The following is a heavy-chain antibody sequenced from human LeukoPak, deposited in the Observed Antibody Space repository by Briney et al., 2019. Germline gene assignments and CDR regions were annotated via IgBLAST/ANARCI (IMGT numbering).Heavy chain of an antibody. CDR2: INHSGST. D-gene: IGHD3-10*01. CDR3: ARVSLRFGELMY. V-gene: IGHV4-34*01. Sequence: SETLSLTCVVHGGSFSGYYWSWIRQPPGKGLEWIGEINHSGSTNYNPSLKSRLTISVNTSKNQFSLKLSSVTAADTAVYYCARVSLRFGELMYSGQGTLVTVSS. J-gene: IGHJ4*02. CDR1: GGSFSGYY.